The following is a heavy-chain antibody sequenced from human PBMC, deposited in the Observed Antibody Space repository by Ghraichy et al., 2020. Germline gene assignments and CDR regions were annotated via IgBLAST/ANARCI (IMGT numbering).Heavy chain of an antibody. CDR2: ISSNGGST. CDR3: VKGGGSCCFDY. J-gene: IGHJ4*02. CDR1: GFTFSSYA. D-gene: IGHD2-15*01. V-gene: IGHV3-64D*06. Sequence: GGSLRLSCSASGFTFSSYAMHWVRQAPGKGLEYVSAISSNGGSTYYADSVKGRFTISRDNSKNTLYLQMSSLRAEDTAVYYCVKGGGSCCFDYWGQGTLVTVSS.